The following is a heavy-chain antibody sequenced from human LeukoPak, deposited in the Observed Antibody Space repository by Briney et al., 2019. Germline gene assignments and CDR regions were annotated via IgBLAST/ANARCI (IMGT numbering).Heavy chain of an antibody. D-gene: IGHD6-19*01. J-gene: IGHJ6*02. Sequence: GGSLRLSCAASGFTFSSYWMHWVRHAPGKGLVWVSRINSDGSSTSYADSVKGRFTISRDNAKNTLYLQMNSLRAEDTAVYYCARYSSGWYYYYGMDVRGQGTTVTVSS. CDR2: INSDGSST. CDR1: GFTFSSYW. V-gene: IGHV3-74*01. CDR3: ARYSSGWYYYYGMDV.